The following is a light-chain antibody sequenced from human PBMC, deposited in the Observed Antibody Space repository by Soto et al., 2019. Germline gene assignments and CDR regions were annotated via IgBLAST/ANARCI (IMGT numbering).Light chain of an antibody. CDR3: AAWDDSLNGYV. CDR2: SNN. J-gene: IGLJ1*01. Sequence: QSVLTQPPSASGTPGQRVTISCSGSSSNIGSNTVNWYQQLPRTAPKLLIYSNNQRPSGVPDRFSGSKSGTSAPLAISGVPYECEADYYCAAWDDSLNGYVFGTGTKLTVL. V-gene: IGLV1-44*01. CDR1: SSNIGSNT.